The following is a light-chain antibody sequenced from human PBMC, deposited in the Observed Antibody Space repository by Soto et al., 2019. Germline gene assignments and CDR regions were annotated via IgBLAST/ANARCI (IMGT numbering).Light chain of an antibody. CDR1: QSVSSNY. Sequence: ETVLTQSPGTLSLSPGERATLSCRASQSVSSNYLAWYQHKPGQAPRPLIYGASNRATGIPDRFSGSGSGTDFTLTISRLEPEDFAVYSCQQYVTSPPSWTFGQGTKVEVK. V-gene: IGKV3-20*01. CDR2: GAS. J-gene: IGKJ1*01. CDR3: QQYVTSPPSWT.